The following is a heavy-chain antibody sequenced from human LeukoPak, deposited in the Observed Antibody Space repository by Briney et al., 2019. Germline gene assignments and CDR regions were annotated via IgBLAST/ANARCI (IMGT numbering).Heavy chain of an antibody. Sequence: GGSLRLSCAASGFTFSNYYMSWIRQAPGKGLEWVSYISSSGSTIYYADSVKGRFTISRDNAKNSLYLQMNSLRAEDTAVYYCARDERHYYYYYMDVWGKGTTVTVSS. V-gene: IGHV3-11*04. CDR2: ISSSGSTI. J-gene: IGHJ6*03. D-gene: IGHD1-1*01. CDR3: ARDERHYYYYYMDV. CDR1: GFTFSNYY.